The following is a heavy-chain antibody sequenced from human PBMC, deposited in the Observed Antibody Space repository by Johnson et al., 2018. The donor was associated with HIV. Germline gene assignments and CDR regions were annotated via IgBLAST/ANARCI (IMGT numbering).Heavy chain of an antibody. CDR3: TRLYSSGWYGSAFDI. Sequence: VQLVESGGSLVQPGRSLRLSCIGSGFTFGDYAMSWVRQAPGKGPEWVGFIRSKAYGGTTEYAASVKGRFIISRDDSKSIAYLQMNSLKTEDTAVYYCTRLYSSGWYGSAFDIWGQGTMVTVSS. V-gene: IGHV3-49*04. CDR1: GFTFGDYA. J-gene: IGHJ3*02. CDR2: IRSKAYGGTT. D-gene: IGHD6-19*01.